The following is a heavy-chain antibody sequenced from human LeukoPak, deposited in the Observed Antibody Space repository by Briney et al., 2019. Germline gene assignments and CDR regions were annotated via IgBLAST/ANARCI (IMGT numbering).Heavy chain of an antibody. CDR2: ISAYNGNT. J-gene: IGHJ4*02. D-gene: IGHD3-9*01. CDR3: ARGRILTGYYCLVC. V-gene: IGHV1-18*01. Sequence: ASVKVSCKASGYTFTSYGISWVRQAPGQGLEWMGWISAYNGNTNYAQKLQGRVTMTRNTSISTAYMELSSLRSEDTAVYYCARGRILTGYYCLVCWGQGTLVTVSS. CDR1: GYTFTSYG.